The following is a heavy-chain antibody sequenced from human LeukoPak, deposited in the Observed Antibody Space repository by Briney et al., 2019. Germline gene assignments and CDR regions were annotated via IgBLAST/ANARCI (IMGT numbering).Heavy chain of an antibody. CDR2: INHSGST. CDR3: ARDRGYDYVWGSYRPFDY. V-gene: IGHV4-34*01. D-gene: IGHD3-16*02. CDR1: GGSFSGYY. J-gene: IGHJ4*02. Sequence: NTSETLSLTCAVYGGSFSGYYWSWIRQPPGNGLEWIVEINHSGSTNYNPSLKSRVTISVDTSKNQFSLKLSSVTAADTAVYYCARDRGYDYVWGSYRPFDYWGQGTLVTVSS.